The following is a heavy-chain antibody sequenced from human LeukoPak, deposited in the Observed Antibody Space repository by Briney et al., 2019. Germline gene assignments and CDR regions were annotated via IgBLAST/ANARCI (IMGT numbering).Heavy chain of an antibody. CDR1: GYSFTDSY. V-gene: IGHV1-2*02. CDR3: ARDLGYTTSC. J-gene: IGHJ4*02. CDR2: INPNSGGT. D-gene: IGHD6-13*01. Sequence: GASVKVSCKASGYSFTDSYMHWVRQAPGQGLEWMGWINPNSGGTNYAQKFQGRVSMTRDRSISTAYMELSRLKSDDTAGYYCARDLGYTTSCWGQGTLVTVSS.